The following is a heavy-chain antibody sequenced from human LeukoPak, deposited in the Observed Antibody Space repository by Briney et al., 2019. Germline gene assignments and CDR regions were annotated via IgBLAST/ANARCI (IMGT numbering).Heavy chain of an antibody. CDR3: AREWDN. D-gene: IGHD1-26*01. Sequence: GGSLRLSWAGSGFTFSSYSMNWVRQAPGKGLEWVSYISGSSSSIYYADSVKGRFTISRDNAKNSLYLQMNSLRDEDTAVYYCAREWDNWGQGTLVTVSS. CDR2: ISGSSSSI. J-gene: IGHJ4*02. V-gene: IGHV3-48*02. CDR1: GFTFSSYS.